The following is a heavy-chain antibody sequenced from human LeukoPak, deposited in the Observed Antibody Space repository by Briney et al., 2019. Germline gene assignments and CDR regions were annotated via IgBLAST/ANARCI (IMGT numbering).Heavy chain of an antibody. J-gene: IGHJ4*02. Sequence: GGSLRLSCAASGFTFSSYAMSWVRQAPGKGLEWVSAISGSGGSTYYADSVKGRFTISRDNSKNTVYLQMNSLRAEDTAVYYCAKDFLGISGYFDYWGQGTLVTVSS. CDR1: GFTFSSYA. CDR2: ISGSGGST. D-gene: IGHD7-27*01. CDR3: AKDFLGISGYFDY. V-gene: IGHV3-23*01.